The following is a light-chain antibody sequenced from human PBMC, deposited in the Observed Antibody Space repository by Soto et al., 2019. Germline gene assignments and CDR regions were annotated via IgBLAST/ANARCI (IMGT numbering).Light chain of an antibody. CDR3: QQSYSTRT. J-gene: IGKJ5*01. CDR1: QSISNW. Sequence: EIQMTQSPATLPASPGETVSVSSRASQSISNWLAWYQQKPGKAPKLLIYAASSLQSGVPSRFSGSGSGTDFTLTISSLQPEDFATYYCQQSYSTRTFGQGTRLEIK. V-gene: IGKV1-39*01. CDR2: AAS.